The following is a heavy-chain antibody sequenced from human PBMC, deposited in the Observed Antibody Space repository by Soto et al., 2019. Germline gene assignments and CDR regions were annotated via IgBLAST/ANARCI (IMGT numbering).Heavy chain of an antibody. Sequence: SETLSLTCTVSGGSISSGDYYWGWTRQYPGKGLEWIGCIHHSGNTYYNPSLRSRLTISLDPSQNQFSLKLSSVTAADTAVYYCARTVLIWGQGTLVTVSS. CDR3: ARTVLI. D-gene: IGHD4-4*01. J-gene: IGHJ4*02. CDR2: IHHSGNT. CDR1: GGSISSGDYY. V-gene: IGHV4-31*03.